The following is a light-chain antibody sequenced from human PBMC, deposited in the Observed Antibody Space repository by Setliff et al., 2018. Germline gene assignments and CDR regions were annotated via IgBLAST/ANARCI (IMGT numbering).Light chain of an antibody. J-gene: IGLJ2*01. CDR1: SSDVGGYDY. CDR2: EVT. CDR3: LSYTSETTHAL. Sequence: LTQPAAVSWSPGQSIAISCTGTSSDVGGYDYVSWYQHHPGKAPKLMIFEVTKRPSGVSDRFSGSKSGNTASLTISGLQAEDEADYYCLSYTSETTHALFGGGTKVTVL. V-gene: IGLV2-14*01.